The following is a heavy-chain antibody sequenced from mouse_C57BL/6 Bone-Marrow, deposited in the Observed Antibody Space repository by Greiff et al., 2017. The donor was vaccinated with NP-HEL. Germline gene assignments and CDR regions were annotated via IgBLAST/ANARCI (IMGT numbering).Heavy chain of an antibody. J-gene: IGHJ2*01. Sequence: EVMLVESGGGLVQPGGSLKLSCAASGFTFSDYYMYWVRQTPEKRLEWVAYISNGGGSTYYPDTVKGRFTISRDNAKNTLYLQMSRLKSEDTAMYYCARHITSLSYYFDYWGQGTTLTVSS. CDR3: ARHITSLSYYFDY. D-gene: IGHD1-1*01. V-gene: IGHV5-12*01. CDR2: ISNGGGST. CDR1: GFTFSDYY.